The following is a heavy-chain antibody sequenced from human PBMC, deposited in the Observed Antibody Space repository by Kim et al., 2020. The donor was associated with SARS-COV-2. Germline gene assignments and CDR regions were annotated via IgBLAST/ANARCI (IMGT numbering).Heavy chain of an antibody. D-gene: IGHD6-13*01. J-gene: IGHJ4*02. CDR3: AKAQAAAGTIDFDY. Sequence: GGSLRLSCAASGFTFDDYAMHWVRQAPGKGLEWVSGISWNSGSIGYADSVKGRFTISRDNAKNSLYLQMNSLRAEDTALYYCAKAQAAAGTIDFDYWGQGTLVTVSS. CDR2: ISWNSGSI. CDR1: GFTFDDYA. V-gene: IGHV3-9*01.